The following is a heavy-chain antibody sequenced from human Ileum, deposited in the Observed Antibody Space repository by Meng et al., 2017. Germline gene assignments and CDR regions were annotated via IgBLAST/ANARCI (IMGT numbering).Heavy chain of an antibody. CDR3: ATAGAYRFDY. CDR2: INADGSTI. Sequence: EVGLMESGGGLVQPWVSLSLSCAGSGFTFSSYWIHWVRQAPGQGLVWVSRINADGSTIDYADSVKGRFTISRDNAKNTLYLQMNSLRAEDTAVYYCATAGAYRFDYWGQGTLVTVSS. D-gene: IGHD3-16*02. CDR1: GFTFSSYW. J-gene: IGHJ4*02. V-gene: IGHV3-74*01.